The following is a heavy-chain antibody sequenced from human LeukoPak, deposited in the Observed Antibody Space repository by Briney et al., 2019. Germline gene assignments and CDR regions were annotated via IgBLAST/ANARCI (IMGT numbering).Heavy chain of an antibody. Sequence: PGGSLRLSCAASGFTFNTYAMHWVRQAPGKGLEWVAVIAYDGNNIYYADSVKGRFTVSRDNTKNTLFLQTNSLRAEDTAVYYCARDNNWGSTHYWGQGTLVTVSS. CDR2: IAYDGNNI. V-gene: IGHV3-30-3*01. J-gene: IGHJ4*02. D-gene: IGHD7-27*01. CDR3: ARDNNWGSTHY. CDR1: GFTFNTYA.